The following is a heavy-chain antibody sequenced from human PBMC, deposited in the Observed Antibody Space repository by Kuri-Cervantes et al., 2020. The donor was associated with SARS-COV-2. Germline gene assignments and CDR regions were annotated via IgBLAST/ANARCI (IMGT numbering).Heavy chain of an antibody. Sequence: LSLTCAASGFTFSSYEMNWVRQAPGKGLEWVSYISSSGSTIYYADSVKGRFTISRDNAKNSLYLQMNSLRAEDTAVYYCARDRGEDIVVVVAASAYDYWGQGTLVTVSS. J-gene: IGHJ4*02. CDR2: ISSSGSTI. D-gene: IGHD2-15*01. V-gene: IGHV3-48*03. CDR3: ARDRGEDIVVVVAASAYDY. CDR1: GFTFSSYE.